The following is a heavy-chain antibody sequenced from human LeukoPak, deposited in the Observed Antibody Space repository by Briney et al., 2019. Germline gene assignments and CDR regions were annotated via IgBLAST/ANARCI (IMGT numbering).Heavy chain of an antibody. V-gene: IGHV3-48*03. CDR2: ISSSGSTI. CDR1: GFTFSSYE. D-gene: IGHD3-10*02. J-gene: IGHJ6*04. Sequence: PGGSLSLSCAASGFTFSSYEMNWVRQAPGEAVEWVSYISSSGSTIYYADSVKGRFTISRDNAKNSLYLQMNSLRAEDTAVYYCAELGITMIGGVWGKGTTVTISS. CDR3: AELGITMIGGV.